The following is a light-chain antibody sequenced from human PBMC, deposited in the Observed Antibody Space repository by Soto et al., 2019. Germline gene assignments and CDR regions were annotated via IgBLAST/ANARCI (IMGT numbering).Light chain of an antibody. V-gene: IGKV1-5*03. CDR1: QSIGSG. CDR2: KAS. CDR3: QQYNSYSLT. J-gene: IGKJ4*01. Sequence: DIQMTQSPSTLSASVGDRVTITCRASQSIGSGLAWYQQKPGKAPKFLISKASTLASGVPSRFSGSGSGTEFTLTISSLQPDDFATYYCQQYNSYSLTFGGGTKVEIK.